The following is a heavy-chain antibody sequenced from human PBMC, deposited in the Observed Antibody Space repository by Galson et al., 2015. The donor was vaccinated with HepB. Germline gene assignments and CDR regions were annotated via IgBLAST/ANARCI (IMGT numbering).Heavy chain of an antibody. CDR2: ISGSGGRT. CDR3: AKQLGVVVVPAAIPFADWFDP. Sequence: SLRLSCAASGLTVGGHDLSRVRHAPGLGLEWVAAISGSGGRTYYADSLRGRFTISRDDSKNTLYLQMNSLRAEDQAVYYCAKQLGVVVVPAAIPFADWFDPWGQGTLVTVSS. D-gene: IGHD2-2*02. V-gene: IGHV3-23*01. J-gene: IGHJ5*02. CDR1: GLTVGGHD.